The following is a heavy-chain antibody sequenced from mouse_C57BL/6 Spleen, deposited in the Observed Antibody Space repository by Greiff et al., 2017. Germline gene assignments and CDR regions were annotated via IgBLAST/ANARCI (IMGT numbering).Heavy chain of an antibody. V-gene: IGHV1-54*01. CDR2: INPGSGGT. CDR3: ARSGYYGPRDDY. Sequence: QVQLQQSGAELVRPGTSVKVSCKASGYAFTNYLIEWVKQRPGQGLEWIGVINPGSGGTNYNEKFKGKATLTADKSSSTAYMQLSSLTSEDSAVYFCARSGYYGPRDDYWGQGTTLTVSS. J-gene: IGHJ2*01. D-gene: IGHD1-2*01. CDR1: GYAFTNYL.